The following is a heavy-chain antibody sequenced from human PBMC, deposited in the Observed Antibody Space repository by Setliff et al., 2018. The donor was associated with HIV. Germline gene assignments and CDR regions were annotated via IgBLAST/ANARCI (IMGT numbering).Heavy chain of an antibody. CDR1: GYTFTSYG. Sequence: ASVKVSCKASGYTFTSYGISWVRQAPGQGLEWMGWISAYNGNTNYAQKLQGRVTMTTDTSTSTAYMELRSLRSDDTAVFYCARDPEFTRAPDYWGQGTLVTVSS. D-gene: IGHD2-15*01. J-gene: IGHJ4*02. V-gene: IGHV1-18*01. CDR2: ISAYNGNT. CDR3: ARDPEFTRAPDY.